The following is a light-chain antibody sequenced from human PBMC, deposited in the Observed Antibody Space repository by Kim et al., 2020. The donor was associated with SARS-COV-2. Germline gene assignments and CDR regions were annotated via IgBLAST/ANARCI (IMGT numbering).Light chain of an antibody. J-gene: IGLJ2*01. CDR2: DVS. V-gene: IGLV2-14*04. Sequence: GQSIPISCTGNSSDVGGYNYVSWDQQHPGKAPKLMIYDVSKRPSGVSNRFSGSKSGNTASLTISGLQAEDEADYYCSSYTSSSNVVFGGGTQLTVL. CDR3: SSYTSSSNVV. CDR1: SSDVGGYNY.